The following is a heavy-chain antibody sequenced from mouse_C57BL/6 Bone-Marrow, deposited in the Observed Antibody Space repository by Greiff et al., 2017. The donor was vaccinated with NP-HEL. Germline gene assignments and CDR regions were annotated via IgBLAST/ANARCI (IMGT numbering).Heavy chain of an antibody. J-gene: IGHJ4*01. Sequence: QVQLQQPGAELVKPGASVKMSCKASGYTFTSYWITWVKQRPGQGLEWIGDIYPGSGSTNYNEKFKSKATLTVDTSSSTAYMQLSSLTSEDSAVYYCARGDYGSSRFGYAMDYWGQGTSVTVSS. CDR3: ARGDYGSSRFGYAMDY. D-gene: IGHD1-1*01. CDR1: GYTFTSYW. V-gene: IGHV1-55*01. CDR2: IYPGSGST.